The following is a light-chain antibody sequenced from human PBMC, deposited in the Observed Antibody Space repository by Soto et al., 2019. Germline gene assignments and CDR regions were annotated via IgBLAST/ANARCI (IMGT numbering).Light chain of an antibody. CDR3: QQYNNWPQRAT. Sequence: EIVMTQSPATLSVSPGERATLSCRASQSVSNKLAWYQQKPGQAPRLVIYGASTRATGIPARFSGSGSGTEFTLTISSLQSEDFAIYYCQQYNNWPQRATFGPGTKVDIK. CDR1: QSVSNK. CDR2: GAS. V-gene: IGKV3-15*01. J-gene: IGKJ3*01.